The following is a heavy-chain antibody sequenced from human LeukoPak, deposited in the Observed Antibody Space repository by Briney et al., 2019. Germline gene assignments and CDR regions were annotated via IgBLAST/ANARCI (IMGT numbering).Heavy chain of an antibody. V-gene: IGHV3-23*01. Sequence: GGSLRLSCAASGFTFSSYAMSWVRQAPGKGLERVSDISGSGDSSYHADSVKGRFTISRDNSKNTLYLQMNSLRAEDTAIYYCAKDLLERRLYYFDYWVQGTLVTVSS. D-gene: IGHD1-1*01. J-gene: IGHJ4*02. CDR3: AKDLLERRLYYFDY. CDR2: ISGSGDSS. CDR1: GFTFSSYA.